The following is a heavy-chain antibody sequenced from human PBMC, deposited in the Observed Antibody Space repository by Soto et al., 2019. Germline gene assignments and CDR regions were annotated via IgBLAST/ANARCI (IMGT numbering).Heavy chain of an antibody. D-gene: IGHD2-2*03. CDR2: INPNSGGP. V-gene: IGHV1-2*02. CDR1: GYTFTANY. CDR3: ARCPSWMFDD. J-gene: IGHJ4*02. Sequence: QVQLVQSGAEVKKPGASVKVSCKASGYTFTANYVHWVRQAPGQGLEWMGWINPNSGGPNDALKFQGRVTLTRDKSISTAFLELSGLRSDDTDVYYCARCPSWMFDDWGQGTLVTVSS.